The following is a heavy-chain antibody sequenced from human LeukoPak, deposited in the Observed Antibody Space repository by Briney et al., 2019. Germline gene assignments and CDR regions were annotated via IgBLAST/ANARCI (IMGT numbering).Heavy chain of an antibody. J-gene: IGHJ4*02. V-gene: IGHV3-74*01. Sequence: GGSLRLSCAASGFTFSSYWMHWVRQAPGKGLVWVSRIKSDGSSTSYADSVKGRFTISRDNAKSTLYLQMNSLRAKDTAVYYCARGYYYDTSGPNIPFDYWGQGTLVTVSS. CDR1: GFTFSSYW. CDR3: ARGYYYDTSGPNIPFDY. D-gene: IGHD3-22*01. CDR2: IKSDGSST.